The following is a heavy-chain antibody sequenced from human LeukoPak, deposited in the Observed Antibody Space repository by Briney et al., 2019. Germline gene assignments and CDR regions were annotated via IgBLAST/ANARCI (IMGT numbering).Heavy chain of an antibody. CDR1: GYTFTSYG. Sequence: GASVKVSCTASGYTFTSYGISWVRQAPGRGLEWMGWISAYNGNTNYAQKLQGRVTMTTDTSTSTAYMELRSLRSDDTAVYYCAREVGLSSGYFYYYYYMDVWGKGTTVTVSS. V-gene: IGHV1-18*01. J-gene: IGHJ6*03. CDR3: AREVGLSSGYFYYYYYMDV. D-gene: IGHD3-3*01. CDR2: ISAYNGNT.